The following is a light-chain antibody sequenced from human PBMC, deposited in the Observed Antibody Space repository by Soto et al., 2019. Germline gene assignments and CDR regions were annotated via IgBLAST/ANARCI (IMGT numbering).Light chain of an antibody. Sequence: DIQLTQSPSFLSASVGGRVTIACRASQGISSNLAWYQQKPGRAPKLLIYAASTLQSGVPSRFSGSGSGTEFTLTITSLQPEDFATYYCQQLNFFPITFGQGTRLEIK. CDR3: QQLNFFPIT. CDR2: AAS. CDR1: QGISSN. V-gene: IGKV1-9*01. J-gene: IGKJ5*01.